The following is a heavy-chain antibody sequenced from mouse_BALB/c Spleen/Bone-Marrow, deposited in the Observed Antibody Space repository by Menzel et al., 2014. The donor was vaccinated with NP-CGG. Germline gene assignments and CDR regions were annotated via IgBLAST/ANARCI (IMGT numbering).Heavy chain of an antibody. CDR1: GFTFGSYG. CDR2: ISGGGSYT. D-gene: IGHD2-4*01. V-gene: IGHV5-9-2*01. J-gene: IGHJ3*01. Sequence: EVMLVESGGNLVKSGGSLKLSCAASGFTFGSYGMSWVRQTPEKRLEWVATISGGGSYTFYPDSVKGRFTISRDNAENNLYLQLSSLRSEDTALYYCARHAYYDQTEVSFVYWGQGTLVTVSA. CDR3: ARHAYYDQTEVSFVY.